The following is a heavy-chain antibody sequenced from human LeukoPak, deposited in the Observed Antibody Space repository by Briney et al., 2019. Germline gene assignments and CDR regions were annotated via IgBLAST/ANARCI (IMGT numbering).Heavy chain of an antibody. CDR1: GVSISSYY. Sequence: PSETLSLTCTVSGVSISSYYWSWIRQPPGKGLEWIGYIYYSGSTNYNPSLKSRVTISVDTSKNQFSLKLSSVTAADTAVYYCARGGGYGARSDAFDIWGQGTMVTVSS. J-gene: IGHJ3*02. V-gene: IGHV4-59*01. CDR2: IYYSGST. CDR3: ARGGGYGARSDAFDI. D-gene: IGHD4-17*01.